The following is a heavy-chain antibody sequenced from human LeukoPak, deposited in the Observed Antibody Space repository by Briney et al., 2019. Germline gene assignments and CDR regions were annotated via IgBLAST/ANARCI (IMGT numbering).Heavy chain of an antibody. V-gene: IGHV5-51*01. D-gene: IGHD3-22*01. CDR1: GYTFSNYW. CDR3: ATAFQDSSGYPENDAFDI. Sequence: GESLKISCKGSGYTFSNYWIGWVRQMPGKGLEWMAIIYPTDSDTRYSPSFQGQVTISADKSISTAYLQWSSLRASDTAMYYCATAFQDSSGYPENDAFDIWGQGTMVTVPS. CDR2: IYPTDSDT. J-gene: IGHJ3*02.